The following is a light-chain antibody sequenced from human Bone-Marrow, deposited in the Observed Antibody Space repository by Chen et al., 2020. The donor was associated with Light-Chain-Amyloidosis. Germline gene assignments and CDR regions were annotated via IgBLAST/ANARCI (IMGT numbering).Light chain of an antibody. CDR2: STK. J-gene: IGLJ3*02. V-gene: IGLV8-61*01. CDR1: AGSVAGSRP. CDR3: VVFLGSGMWK. Sequence: QTVVTQEPSFSVSPGETVTLTCGLIAGSVAGSRPPTWYQQPPGQPPRTPIGSTKTRSSGVPDRFSASILRNKAALTIAGVQVDDEADYYCVVFLGSGMWKFGGGTKLTVL.